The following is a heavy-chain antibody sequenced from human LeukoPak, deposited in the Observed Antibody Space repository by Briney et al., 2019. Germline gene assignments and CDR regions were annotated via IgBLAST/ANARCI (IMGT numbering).Heavy chain of an antibody. V-gene: IGHV3-66*01. CDR1: GFTVSTNY. D-gene: IGHD4-17*01. Sequence: PGGSLRLSCAASGFTVSTNYMSWVRQAPGRGLEWVSVIYSGGNTYYADSVKGRFTISRDSSKNTLYLQMNSLRADDTAVYYCARDSGTTVSYFDYWGQGTLVTVSS. J-gene: IGHJ4*02. CDR3: ARDSGTTVSYFDY. CDR2: IYSGGNT.